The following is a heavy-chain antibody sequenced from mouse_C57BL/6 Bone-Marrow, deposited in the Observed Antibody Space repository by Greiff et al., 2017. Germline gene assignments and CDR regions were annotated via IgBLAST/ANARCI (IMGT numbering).Heavy chain of an antibody. J-gene: IGHJ4*01. Sequence: QVQLQQPGAELVKPGASVKLSCKASGYTFTSYWMHWVKQRPGQGLEWIGMIHPNSGSTNYNEKFKSKATLTVDESSSTAYMQLSSLTSEDSAVYYCATVVAPYAMDYWGQGTSVTVSS. D-gene: IGHD1-1*01. V-gene: IGHV1-64*01. CDR2: IHPNSGST. CDR1: GYTFTSYW. CDR3: ATVVAPYAMDY.